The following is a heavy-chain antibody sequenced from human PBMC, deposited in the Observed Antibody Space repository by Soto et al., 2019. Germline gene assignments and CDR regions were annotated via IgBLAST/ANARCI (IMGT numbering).Heavy chain of an antibody. D-gene: IGHD3-22*01. J-gene: IGHJ4*02. CDR1: GFTFSSYA. V-gene: IGHV3-11*05. Sequence: GGSLRLSCAASGFTFSSYAMSWIRQAPGKGLEWVSYISSSSSYTNYADSVKGRFTISRDNAKNSLYLQMNSLRAEDTAVYYCARDYYDSSGYHYFDYWGQGTLVTVSS. CDR3: ARDYYDSSGYHYFDY. CDR2: ISSSSSYT.